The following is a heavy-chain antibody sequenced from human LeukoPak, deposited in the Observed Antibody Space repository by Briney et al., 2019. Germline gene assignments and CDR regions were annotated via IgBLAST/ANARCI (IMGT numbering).Heavy chain of an antibody. CDR2: IYYSGST. J-gene: IGHJ4*02. D-gene: IGHD6-13*01. Sequence: PSETLSLTCTVSGGSISSYYWSWIRQPAGKGLEWIGSIYYSGSTYYNPSLKSRVTISVDTSKNQFSLKLSSVTAADTAVYYCARQGYSSSWTFDYWGQGTLVTVSS. CDR3: ARQGYSSSWTFDY. CDR1: GGSISSYY. V-gene: IGHV4-59*05.